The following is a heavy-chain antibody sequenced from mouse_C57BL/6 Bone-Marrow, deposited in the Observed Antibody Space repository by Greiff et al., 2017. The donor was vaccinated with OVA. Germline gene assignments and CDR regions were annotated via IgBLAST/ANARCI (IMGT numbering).Heavy chain of an antibody. V-gene: IGHV5-4*01. Sequence: EVKLQESGGGLVKPGGSLKLSCAASGFTFSSYAMSWVRQTPEKRLEWVATISDGGSYTYYPDNVKGRFTISRDNAKNNLYLQMSHLKSEDTAMYYCARDDGYSDYWGQGTTLTVSS. J-gene: IGHJ2*01. D-gene: IGHD2-3*01. CDR1: GFTFSSYA. CDR2: ISDGGSYT. CDR3: ARDDGYSDY.